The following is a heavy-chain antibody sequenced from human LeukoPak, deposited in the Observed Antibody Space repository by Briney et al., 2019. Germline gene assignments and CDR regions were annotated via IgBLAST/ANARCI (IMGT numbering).Heavy chain of an antibody. CDR1: GFTFSSYA. V-gene: IGHV3-23*01. CDR3: AKDLERSVGHTLSSTTCYGS. D-gene: IGHD2-2*01. CDR2: LVGSGFTI. Sequence: GGSLRLSCAASGFTFSSYAMSWVRQAPGKGLEWVSTLVGSGFTIYYSDSVKGRFTISRDNSKNTMYLLMNSLRAEDTAVYYCAKDLERSVGHTLSSTTCYGSRGQGTLVTVSS. J-gene: IGHJ4*02.